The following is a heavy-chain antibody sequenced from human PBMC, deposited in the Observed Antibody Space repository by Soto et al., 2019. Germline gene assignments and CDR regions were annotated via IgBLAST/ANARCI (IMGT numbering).Heavy chain of an antibody. J-gene: IGHJ5*02. CDR2: IYPGDSDT. CDR3: ARLGGYGGGDCYSSYNWFDP. CDR1: GYSFTSYW. Sequence: PGESLKISCRGSGYSFTSYWLGWVRQMPGKGLERMGIIYPGDSDTRYNPSFQGRITISADKSISTAYLQWRSLKASDTAMYYCARLGGYGGGDCYSSYNWFDPWGQGTLVTVSS. D-gene: IGHD2-21*02. V-gene: IGHV5-51*01.